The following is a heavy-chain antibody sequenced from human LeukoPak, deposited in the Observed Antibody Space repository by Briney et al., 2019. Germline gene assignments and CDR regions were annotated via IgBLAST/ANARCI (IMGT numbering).Heavy chain of an antibody. J-gene: IGHJ4*02. CDR3: ASRPASGSYYIPIDH. CDR2: IIPIFGTA. Sequence: SVKVSCKASGGTFSSYAISWVRQAPGQGLEWIGGIIPIFGTANYAQKFQGRVTITADESASTAYMELSSLRSEDTAVYYCASRPASGSYYIPIDHWGQGTLVTVSS. CDR1: GGTFSSYA. V-gene: IGHV1-69*13. D-gene: IGHD1-26*01.